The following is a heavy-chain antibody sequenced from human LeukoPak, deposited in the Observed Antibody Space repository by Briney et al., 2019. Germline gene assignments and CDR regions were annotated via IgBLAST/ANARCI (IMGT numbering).Heavy chain of an antibody. J-gene: IGHJ5*02. CDR3: AKNGQSGFSFDP. CDR1: GGSLNGHY. Sequence: ASETLSLTCAVYGGSLNGHYWSWIRQPPGKGLEWIGEGSESGGTKFNPSLKGRVAISADTSKNQFSLHLTSVTAADTAVYYCAKNGQSGFSFDPWGQGTLVTVSS. D-gene: IGHD2-8*01. CDR2: GSESGGT. V-gene: IGHV4-34*01.